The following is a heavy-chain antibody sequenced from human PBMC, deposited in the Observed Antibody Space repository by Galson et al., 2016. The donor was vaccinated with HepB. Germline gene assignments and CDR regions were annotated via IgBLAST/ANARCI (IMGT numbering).Heavy chain of an antibody. CDR3: ARIERKKGPPARHIAVPGRGGDF. J-gene: IGHJ4*02. CDR1: GYRFTSYW. V-gene: IGHV5-51*01. D-gene: IGHD6-19*01. CDR2: IYPGDSDT. Sequence: QSGAEVKKPGESLKISCKTSGYRFTSYWIGWVRQMPGKGLEWMGIIYPGDSDTIYSPSFQGQVTMSADKSINTAYLQWSSLKASDTGIYYCARIERKKGPPARHIAVPGRGGDFWGQGTLVSVSS.